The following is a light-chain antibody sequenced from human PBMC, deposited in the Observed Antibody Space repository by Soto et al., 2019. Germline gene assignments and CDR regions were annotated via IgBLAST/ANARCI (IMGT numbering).Light chain of an antibody. CDR3: TSYASGSSHLV. J-gene: IGLJ2*01. V-gene: IGLV2-14*01. Sequence: QSALTQPASVSGSPGQSITLSCTGTSSDIGGYDYVSWYQRHPGKAPKLIIYDVNNRPSGVSNRFSGPKSGNTASLTISGLQAEDEADYYCTSYASGSSHLVFGGGTKLTVL. CDR1: SSDIGGYDY. CDR2: DVN.